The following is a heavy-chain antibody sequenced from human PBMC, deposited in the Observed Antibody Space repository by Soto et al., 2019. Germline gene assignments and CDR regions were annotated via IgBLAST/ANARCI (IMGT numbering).Heavy chain of an antibody. CDR1: GGSIRSYC. J-gene: IGHJ4*02. D-gene: IGHD6-19*01. V-gene: IGHV4-59*08. CDR2: IYYSGTT. CDR3: ARAVGRQWLDSDY. Sequence: PSETLSLTCTVSGGSIRSYCWTWIRQPPGEGLEWIGSIYYSGTTNYNPSLKSRVTISIDTHKNQFSLKLSSVTVADTAVYYCARAVGRQWLDSDYWGQGTLVTVSS.